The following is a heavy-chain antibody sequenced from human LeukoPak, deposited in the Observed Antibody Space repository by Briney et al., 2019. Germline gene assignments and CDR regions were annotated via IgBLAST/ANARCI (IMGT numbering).Heavy chain of an antibody. V-gene: IGHV3-23*01. Sequence: GGSLRLFCAASGFTFTNYAMTWDRQAPGKGLEWVSGISEGVGNTYYADSVKGRFTISRDHSKNTLYLQMNSLRAEDTALYYCAKREKGTTGRFFDYWGQGTLVTVSS. J-gene: IGHJ4*02. D-gene: IGHD4-17*01. CDR2: ISEGVGNT. CDR1: GFTFTNYA. CDR3: AKREKGTTGRFFDY.